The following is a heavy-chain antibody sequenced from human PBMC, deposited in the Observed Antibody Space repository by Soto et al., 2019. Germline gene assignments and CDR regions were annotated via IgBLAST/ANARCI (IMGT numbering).Heavy chain of an antibody. J-gene: IGHJ5*02. V-gene: IGHV4-31*03. CDR3: ARWWSGSRQGFDP. Sequence: QVQLQESGPGLVKPSQTLSLTCTVSGGSISSGDYYWSWIRQHPGKSLEWIGYIYYSGSTYYNPSLKSRVTISVDTSKNQFSLKLSSVTAADTAVYYCARWWSGSRQGFDPWGQGTRVTVSS. CDR2: IYYSGST. D-gene: IGHD3-3*01. CDR1: GGSISSGDYY.